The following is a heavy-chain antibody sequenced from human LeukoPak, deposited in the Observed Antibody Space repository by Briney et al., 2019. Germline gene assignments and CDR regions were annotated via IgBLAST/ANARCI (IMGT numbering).Heavy chain of an antibody. Sequence: PGRSLRLSCAASGFTFSNYGMHWVRQAPGKGLEWVAFIPYDGTNKYHADSVKGRFTISRDNSKNTLYLQMNSLRAEDTAVYYCAKVRWGSDNALDSWGQGTLVTVSS. CDR2: IPYDGTNK. CDR1: GFTFSNYG. CDR3: AKVRWGSDNALDS. J-gene: IGHJ4*02. D-gene: IGHD3-16*01. V-gene: IGHV3-30*02.